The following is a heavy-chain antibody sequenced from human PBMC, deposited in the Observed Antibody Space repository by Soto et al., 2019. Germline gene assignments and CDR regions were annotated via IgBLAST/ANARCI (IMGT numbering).Heavy chain of an antibody. Sequence: QLQLQESGSGLVKPSQTLSLTCAVSDGSISSGGYSWSWIRQPPGKGLECIGYIYYSGSTYYNPSLKSRVTMSVDRSKNQFSLKVSSVTAADTAVYYCARMDIVSTTIDHWGQGALVTVSS. V-gene: IGHV4-30-2*01. CDR1: DGSISSGGYS. CDR3: ARMDIVSTTIDH. J-gene: IGHJ5*02. CDR2: IYYSGST. D-gene: IGHD5-12*01.